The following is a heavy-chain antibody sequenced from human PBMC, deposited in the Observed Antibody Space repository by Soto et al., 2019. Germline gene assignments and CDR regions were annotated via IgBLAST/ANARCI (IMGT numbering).Heavy chain of an antibody. CDR1: GFTFTNAW. D-gene: IGHD2-2*03. J-gene: IGHJ5*01. Sequence: EVQLVESGGGLVKPGGSLRLSCAASGFTFTNAWMTWVRQAPGKGLEWVGRIRSKTDGGTADFAAPVKGRFTISRDDSKNTLDLEMISLKTEDTAVYHCTTIGYCSGTSCASVLDSWGQGTLVTVSS. CDR3: TTIGYCSGTSCASVLDS. CDR2: IRSKTDGGTA. V-gene: IGHV3-15*01.